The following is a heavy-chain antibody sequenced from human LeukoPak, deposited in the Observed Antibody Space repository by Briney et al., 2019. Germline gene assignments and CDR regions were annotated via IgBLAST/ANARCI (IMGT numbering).Heavy chain of an antibody. Sequence: PSETLSLTCTVSGGSISSSSYYWGWIRQPPGKGLEWIGSIYYSGSTYYNPSLKSRVTISVDTSKNQFSLKLSSVTAADTAVYYCARHWGFGYDSRAEQRVFDYWGQGTLVTVSS. CDR2: IYYSGST. CDR3: ARHWGFGYDSRAEQRVFDY. CDR1: GGSISSSSYY. D-gene: IGHD3-22*01. V-gene: IGHV4-39*01. J-gene: IGHJ4*02.